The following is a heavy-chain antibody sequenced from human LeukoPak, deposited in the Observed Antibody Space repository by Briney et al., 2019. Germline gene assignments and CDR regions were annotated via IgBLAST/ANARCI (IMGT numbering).Heavy chain of an antibody. Sequence: GGSLRLSCAASGFTFNTYSMNWVRQAPGKGLEWVSSITRSSAYIYYADSVRGRFTISRDNAKNSLYLQMNSLRAEDTAVYYCARAWWSDAFDIWGQGTMVTVSS. V-gene: IGHV3-21*01. J-gene: IGHJ3*02. CDR2: ITRSSAYI. D-gene: IGHD2-15*01. CDR3: ARAWWSDAFDI. CDR1: GFTFNTYS.